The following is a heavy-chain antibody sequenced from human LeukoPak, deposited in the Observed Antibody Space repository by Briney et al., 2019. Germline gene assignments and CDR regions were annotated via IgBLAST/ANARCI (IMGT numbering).Heavy chain of an antibody. CDR1: GGSISSGGYY. J-gene: IGHJ4*02. Sequence: SETLSLTCTVSGGSISSGGYYWRWIRQHPGKGLEWIGFIYYSGSTYYNPSLKSRVTFSVDTSKSQFSLKLSSVNAADTALYYCARAVYDYIWGSYRFDYWGQGTLVTVSS. D-gene: IGHD3-16*02. V-gene: IGHV4-31*03. CDR3: ARAVYDYIWGSYRFDY. CDR2: IYYSGST.